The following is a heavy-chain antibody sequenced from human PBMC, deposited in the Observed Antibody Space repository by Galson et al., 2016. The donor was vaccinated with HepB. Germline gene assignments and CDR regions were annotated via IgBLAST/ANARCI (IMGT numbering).Heavy chain of an antibody. J-gene: IGHJ4*02. CDR1: GFTFEDYG. V-gene: IGHV3-33*01. CDR2: IWYAGSDD. Sequence: SLRLSCAASGFTFEDYGMHWVRQAPGKGLEWVAVIWYAGSDDFYADSVEGRFTVSRDNSKNTFYLQMDGLRVEDTAMYYCARNRELYCSGVTCYSIDYWGQGTLVTVSS. D-gene: IGHD2-15*01. CDR3: ARNRELYCSGVTCYSIDY.